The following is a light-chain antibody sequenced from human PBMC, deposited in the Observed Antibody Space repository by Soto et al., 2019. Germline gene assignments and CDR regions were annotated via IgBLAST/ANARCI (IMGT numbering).Light chain of an antibody. CDR2: AAS. CDR3: QQHYSYPRT. J-gene: IGKJ1*01. Sequence: AIRMTQSPSSFSASAGDRVTITCRASRGISSDLGWYQQKPGKAPTLLIYAASNLQSGVPSRFRGSGSGTEFTLTISCLQSEDFATYYCQQHYSYPRTFGQGTKVDIK. CDR1: RGISSD. V-gene: IGKV1-8*01.